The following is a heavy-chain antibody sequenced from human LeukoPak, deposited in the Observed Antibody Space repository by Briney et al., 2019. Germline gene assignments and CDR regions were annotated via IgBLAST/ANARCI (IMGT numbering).Heavy chain of an antibody. CDR3: ARSRVQNYGGNWGFDY. CDR2: LYHSGTT. CDR1: GYSISSICSTYY. Sequence: PSETLSLTCTVSGYSISSICSTYYWGWVRQSPGKGLEWIGSLYHSGTTYYNPSLQSRVTISIDTSKNQFSLKLSSVTAADTAVYYCARSRVQNYGGNWGFDYWGQGTLVTVSS. V-gene: IGHV4-38-2*02. J-gene: IGHJ4*02. D-gene: IGHD4-23*01.